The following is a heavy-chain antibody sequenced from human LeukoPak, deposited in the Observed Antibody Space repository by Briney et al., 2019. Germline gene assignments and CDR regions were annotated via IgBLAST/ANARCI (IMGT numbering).Heavy chain of an antibody. CDR1: GVTFDEYA. CDR3: AKERGWYDY. Sequence: PGGSLRLSCAASGVTFDEYAMHWVGQAPGKGLEWVSLISGDGGSTYYADSVKGRFTISRDNSKNSLYLQMNSLRTEDTALYHWAKERGWYDYWGQGILVTVSS. J-gene: IGHJ4*02. D-gene: IGHD6-19*01. CDR2: ISGDGGST. V-gene: IGHV3-43*02.